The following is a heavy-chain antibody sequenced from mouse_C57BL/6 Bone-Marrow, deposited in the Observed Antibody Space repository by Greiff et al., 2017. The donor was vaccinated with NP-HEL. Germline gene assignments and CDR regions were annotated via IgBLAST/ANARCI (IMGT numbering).Heavy chain of an antibody. CDR1: GYTFTSYW. CDR3: TREWLLPMDD. J-gene: IGHJ4*01. D-gene: IGHD2-3*01. Sequence: VQLQQPGAELVKPGASVKLSCKASGYTFTSYWITWVKQRPGQGLEWIGDIYPGSGSTNYNEKFKSKATLTVDTSSSTAYMQLSRLTSEDSAVYYCTREWLLPMDDWGQGTSVTVSS. CDR2: IYPGSGST. V-gene: IGHV1-55*01.